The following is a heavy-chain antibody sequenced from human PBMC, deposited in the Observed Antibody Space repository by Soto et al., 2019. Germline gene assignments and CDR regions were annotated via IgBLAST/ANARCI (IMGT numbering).Heavy chain of an antibody. Sequence: QLQLQESGPGLVKPSETLSLTCTVSGGSISSSSYYWGWIRQPPGKGLEWIGSIYYSGSTYYNPSLKSRVTIAVDTSNNQFSLKLSSVTAADTAVYYCARQIVLMVYAIGRESYYMDVWGKGTTVTVSS. D-gene: IGHD2-8*01. J-gene: IGHJ6*03. CDR3: ARQIVLMVYAIGRESYYMDV. CDR2: IYYSGST. V-gene: IGHV4-39*01. CDR1: GGSISSSSYY.